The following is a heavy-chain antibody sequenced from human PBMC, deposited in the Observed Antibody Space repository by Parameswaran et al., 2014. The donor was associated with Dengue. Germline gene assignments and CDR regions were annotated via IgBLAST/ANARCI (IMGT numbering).Heavy chain of an antibody. CDR2: IKPDSTAK. V-gene: IGHV3-7*01. CDR3: VRDRGWGADDI. J-gene: IGHJ3*02. D-gene: IGHD4/OR15-4a*01. Sequence: VRQAPGKGLEWVANIKPDSTAKYYVDSVKGRFTVFRDNDKRSMYLQMHSLRVEDTAVYYCVRDRGWGADDIWGQGTMVTVSS.